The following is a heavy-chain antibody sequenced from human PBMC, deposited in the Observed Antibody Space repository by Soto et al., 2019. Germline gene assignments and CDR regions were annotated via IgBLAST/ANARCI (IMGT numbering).Heavy chain of an antibody. Sequence: QVQLVQSGAEVKKPGASVKVSCKASGDTFTDYYIHWVRQAPGQGLEWMGTVNPSGGHTTYAQHFLVRMAMIRYTSTCPLYMELTSLTSEDTAVYYCVRGGHVVVVTAALGYWGQGTLVTVSS. CDR2: VNPSGGHT. V-gene: IGHV1-46*01. D-gene: IGHD2-21*02. CDR1: GDTFTDYY. J-gene: IGHJ4*02. CDR3: VRGGHVVVVTAALGY.